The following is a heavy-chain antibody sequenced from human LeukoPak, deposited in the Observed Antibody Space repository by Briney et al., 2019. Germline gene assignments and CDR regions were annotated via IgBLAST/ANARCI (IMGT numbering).Heavy chain of an antibody. Sequence: TGGSLRLSCAASGFTFSSYAMHWVRQAPGNGLEWVAVISYDGSNKYYADSVKGRFTISRDNSKNTLYLQMNSLRAEDTAVYYCRTYCGGDCYSPYAFDIWGQGTMVTVSS. V-gene: IGHV3-30*04. CDR2: ISYDGSNK. J-gene: IGHJ3*02. D-gene: IGHD2-21*02. CDR1: GFTFSSYA. CDR3: RTYCGGDCYSPYAFDI.